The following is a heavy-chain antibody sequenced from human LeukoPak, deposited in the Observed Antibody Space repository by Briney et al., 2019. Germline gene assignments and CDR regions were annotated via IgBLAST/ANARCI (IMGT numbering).Heavy chain of an antibody. Sequence: GGSLRLSCAASGLTVSSNYMTWVRQAPGKGLEWVSIIHTNGNTYYADSVKSRFTISRDNSKNTLYLQMNSLRTEDTAVYYCASSRTAASSNWFDPWGQGTLVTVSS. CDR2: IHTNGNT. J-gene: IGHJ5*02. V-gene: IGHV3-53*01. CDR3: ASSRTAASSNWFDP. CDR1: GLTVSSNY. D-gene: IGHD6-13*01.